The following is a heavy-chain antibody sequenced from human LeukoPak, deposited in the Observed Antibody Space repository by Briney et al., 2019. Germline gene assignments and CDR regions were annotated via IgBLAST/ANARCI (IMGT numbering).Heavy chain of an antibody. J-gene: IGHJ4*02. CDR1: GFTVSSNY. CDR3: AREYSSGSLDY. CDR2: IYSGGST. V-gene: IGHV3-53*01. Sequence: GGSLRLSCAASGFTVSSNYMSWVRQAPGKGLEWVSVIYSGGSTYYADSVKGRFTISRDNSKNTLYLQMNSLRAEDTAVYYCAREYSSGSLDYWGQGTLVTVSS. D-gene: IGHD1-26*01.